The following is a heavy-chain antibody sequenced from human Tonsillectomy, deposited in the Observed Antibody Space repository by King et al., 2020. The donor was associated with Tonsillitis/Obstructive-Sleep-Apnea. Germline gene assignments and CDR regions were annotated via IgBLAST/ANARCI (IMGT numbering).Heavy chain of an antibody. V-gene: IGHV4-34*01. CDR3: ARGNKTAMGIGIDC. Sequence: VQLQQWGAGLLKPSETLSLTCAVYGGSFSGFYWSWIRQPPGKGLEWIGEINHSGSTNYNPSLKSRVTLSVDTSKNQFSLKLSSLTAADTAVYYCARGNKTAMGIGIDCWGQGTLVTVSS. J-gene: IGHJ4*02. CDR1: GGSFSGFY. CDR2: INHSGST. D-gene: IGHD5-18*01.